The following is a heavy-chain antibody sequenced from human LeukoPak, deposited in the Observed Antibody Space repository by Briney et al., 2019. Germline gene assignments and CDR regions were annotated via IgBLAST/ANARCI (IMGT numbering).Heavy chain of an antibody. V-gene: IGHV4-59*08. CDR3: ARHSQVSHFDY. Sequence: SETLSLTCTVSGGSISNYYWSWIRQPPGKGLEWIGYIYYSGSTNYNPSLKSRVTISVDTSKNQFSLKLSSVTAADTAVFCCARHSQVSHFDYWGQGTLVTVSS. D-gene: IGHD3-10*01. CDR2: IYYSGST. CDR1: GGSISNYY. J-gene: IGHJ4*02.